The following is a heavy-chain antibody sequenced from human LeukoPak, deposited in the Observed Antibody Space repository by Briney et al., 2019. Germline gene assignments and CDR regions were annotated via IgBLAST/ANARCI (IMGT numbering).Heavy chain of an antibody. J-gene: IGHJ4*02. D-gene: IGHD3-3*01. CDR2: IYYSGST. Sequence: SETLSLTCTVSGGSISSYYWSWIRQPPGKGLEWIGYIYYSGSTNYNPSLESRVTISVDTSKNQFSLKLSSVTAADTAVYYCAGGDFHVDYWGQGTLVTVSS. V-gene: IGHV4-59*01. CDR3: AGGDFHVDY. CDR1: GGSISSYY.